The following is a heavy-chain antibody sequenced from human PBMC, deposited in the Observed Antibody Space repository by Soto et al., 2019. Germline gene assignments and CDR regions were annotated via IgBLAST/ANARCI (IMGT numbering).Heavy chain of an antibody. V-gene: IGHV1-46*01. CDR3: ARGSGGYDILTGYYNVVLDY. Sequence: GSVKVSWKASGYTFTSYYMHWVRQAPGQGLEWMGIINPSGGSTNYAQKFQGRVTITADKSTSTAYMELSSLRSEDTAVYYYARGSGGYDILTGYYNVVLDYWGQGTLVTVSS. J-gene: IGHJ4*02. D-gene: IGHD3-9*01. CDR1: GYTFTSYY. CDR2: INPSGGST.